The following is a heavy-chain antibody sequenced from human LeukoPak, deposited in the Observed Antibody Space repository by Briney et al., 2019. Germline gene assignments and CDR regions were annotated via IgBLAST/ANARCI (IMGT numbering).Heavy chain of an antibody. CDR1: GGSFRGYY. J-gene: IGHJ5*02. CDR2: INHSGST. CDR3: ARRKVRGVMGNWFDP. Sequence: SETLSLTCAVYGGSFRGYYWSWIRQPPGKGLEWIGEINHSGSTNYNPSLKSRVTISVDTSKNQFSLKLSSVTAADTAVYDCARRKVRGVMGNWFDPWGQGTLVTVSS. V-gene: IGHV4-34*01. D-gene: IGHD3-10*01.